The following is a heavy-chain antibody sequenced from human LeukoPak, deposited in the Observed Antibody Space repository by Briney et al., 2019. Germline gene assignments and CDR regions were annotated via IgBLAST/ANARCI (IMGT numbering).Heavy chain of an antibody. V-gene: IGHV3-43*01. CDR1: GFSFVDYT. CDR3: ATRSGSYYSSLYYFDY. Sequence: GGSLRLSCAASGFSFVDYTMHWVRQTPGKGLEWVSVSWDGVTIYYADSVKGRFTISRDNAKNSLYLQMNSLRAEDTAVYYCATRSGSYYSSLYYFDYWGQGTLVTVSS. D-gene: IGHD3-10*01. J-gene: IGHJ4*02. CDR2: SWDGVTI.